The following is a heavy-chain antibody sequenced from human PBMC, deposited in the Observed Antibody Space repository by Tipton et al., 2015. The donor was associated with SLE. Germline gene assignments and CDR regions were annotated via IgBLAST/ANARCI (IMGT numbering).Heavy chain of an antibody. CDR2: IYYSGST. Sequence: TLSLTCTVSGGSISSGGYYWSWIRQHPGKGLEWIGYIYYSGSTYYNPSLKSRVTISVDTSKNQFSLKLSSVTAADTAVYYCASARAWYCGGDCSSGAFDIWGQGTMVTVSS. D-gene: IGHD2-21*01. CDR1: GGSISSGGYY. V-gene: IGHV4-31*03. CDR3: ASARAWYCGGDCSSGAFDI. J-gene: IGHJ3*02.